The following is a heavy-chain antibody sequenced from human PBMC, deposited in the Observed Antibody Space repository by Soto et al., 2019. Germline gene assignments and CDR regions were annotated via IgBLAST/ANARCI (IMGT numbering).Heavy chain of an antibody. Sequence: DVRLLESGGGLVQPGGSLRLSCAASGLTFSSYAMSWVRQAPGKGLEWVSTISHSGDITYDADSVKGRFTTSRDNSNNTLFLQMKSLRAEDTALYYCAKSLASRGYPADCWGQGTLVTVSS. CDR2: ISHSGDIT. CDR1: GLTFSSYA. J-gene: IGHJ4*02. D-gene: IGHD3-22*01. CDR3: AKSLASRGYPADC. V-gene: IGHV3-23*01.